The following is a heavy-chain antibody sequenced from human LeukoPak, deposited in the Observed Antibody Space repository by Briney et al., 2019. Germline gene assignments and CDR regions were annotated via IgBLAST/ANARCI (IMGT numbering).Heavy chain of an antibody. D-gene: IGHD6-13*01. J-gene: IGHJ5*02. CDR1: ELPFPSFW. CDR2: INRDGTKT. Sequence: PGGPLNSSGAPLELPFPSFWMTWVGKSQGRGLEWVANINRDGTKTTYVDSVKGRFTISRDNAKNSLFPHMSSLRAEDTAVYYCATAPAAADSSWGQGTLVAVSS. V-gene: IGHV3-7*01. CDR3: ATAPAAADSS.